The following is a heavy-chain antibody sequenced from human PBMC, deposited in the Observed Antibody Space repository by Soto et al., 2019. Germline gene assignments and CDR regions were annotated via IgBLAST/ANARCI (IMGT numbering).Heavy chain of an antibody. CDR2: IYYSGST. J-gene: IGHJ4*02. CDR3: ASQARGRYGYFDY. V-gene: IGHV4-39*01. D-gene: IGHD1-26*01. Sequence: QLQLQESGPGLVKPSETLSLTCTVSGGSISSSSYYWGWIRQPPGKGLEWIGSIYYSGSTYYNPSLKGRATMSEDTSKNHVSVKLSSVTAADTAVFFCASQARGRYGYFDYWGQGSLVTVSS. CDR1: GGSISSSSYY.